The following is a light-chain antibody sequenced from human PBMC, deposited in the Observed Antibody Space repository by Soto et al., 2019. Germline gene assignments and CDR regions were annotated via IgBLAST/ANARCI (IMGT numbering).Light chain of an antibody. V-gene: IGLV2-14*01. Sequence: QSVLTQPASVSGSPGQSITISCTGTSSDVGGYNYVSWYQQHPGKAPKLMIYEVSNRPSGVSNRFFGSKSGNTASLTISGLQAEDEANYYCSSCTSSSTLVFGRGIKVTVL. CDR3: SSCTSSSTLV. CDR1: SSDVGGYNY. J-gene: IGLJ3*02. CDR2: EVS.